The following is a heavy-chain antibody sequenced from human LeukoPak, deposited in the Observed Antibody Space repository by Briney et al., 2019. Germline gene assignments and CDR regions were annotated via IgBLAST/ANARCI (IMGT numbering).Heavy chain of an antibody. CDR1: GFTFSSYA. CDR3: ARGGSGWFRWFDP. Sequence: GGSLRLSCAASGFTFSSYAMHWVRQAPGKGLEWVAVISYDGSNKYYADSVKGRFTISRDNSKNTLYLQMNSLRAEDTAVYYCARGGSGWFRWFDPWGQGTLVTVSS. D-gene: IGHD6-19*01. J-gene: IGHJ5*02. V-gene: IGHV3-30*04. CDR2: ISYDGSNK.